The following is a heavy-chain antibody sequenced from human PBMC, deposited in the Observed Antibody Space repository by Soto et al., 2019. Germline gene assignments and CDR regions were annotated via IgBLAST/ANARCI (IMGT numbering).Heavy chain of an antibody. CDR3: AGDMGVNDNGDYVDY. D-gene: IGHD4-17*01. CDR1: GYTFTNYG. V-gene: IGHV1-18*01. J-gene: IGHJ4*02. CDR2: ISGYNGNT. Sequence: QGHLVQSGAEVKKPGASVTVSCKASGYTFTNYGISWVRQAPGQGLEWMGWISGYNGNTKYAPKFQGRVTLTSDTSTSTSYRQLRSLRSDDTAVYYCAGDMGVNDNGDYVDYWGQGTLVTVSS.